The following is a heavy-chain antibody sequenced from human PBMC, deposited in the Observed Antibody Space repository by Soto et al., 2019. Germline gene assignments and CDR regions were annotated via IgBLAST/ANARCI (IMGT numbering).Heavy chain of an antibody. CDR2: IYYSGST. J-gene: IGHJ4*02. D-gene: IGHD3-10*01. V-gene: IGHV4-39*01. Sequence: PSETLSLTCTVSGGSIGSSSYYWGWIRQPPGKGLEWIGSIYYSGSTYYNPSLKSRVTISVDTSKNQFSLKLSSVTAADTAVYYCARQSRGYLGYWGQGTLVTVSS. CDR3: ARQSRGYLGY. CDR1: GGSIGSSSYY.